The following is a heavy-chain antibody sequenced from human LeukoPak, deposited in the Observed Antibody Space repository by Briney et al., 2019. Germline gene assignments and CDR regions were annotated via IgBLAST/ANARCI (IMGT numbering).Heavy chain of an antibody. CDR3: ARDSNIVVVPAAIDFDY. CDR2: IYPRDGST. J-gene: IGHJ4*02. V-gene: IGHV1-46*01. D-gene: IGHD2-2*02. Sequence: GASVKVSCKASGYTFTNNYLHWVRQAPGQGLECMGMIYPRDGSTSYAQNFQGRVTVTRDTSTTTVHMELRGLRSEDTAVYYCARDSNIVVVPAAIDFDYWGQGTLVTVSS. CDR1: GYTFTNNY.